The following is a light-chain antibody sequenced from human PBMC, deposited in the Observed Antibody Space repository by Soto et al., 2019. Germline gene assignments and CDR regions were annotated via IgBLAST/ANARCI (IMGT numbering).Light chain of an antibody. V-gene: IGKV3-11*01. Sequence: EIVLTQSPATLSLSPGERATLSCRASQSVSSYLAWYQQKPGQAPRLLIYDASNRATGIPARFSGSRSGTDFTLTISSLEPEDFAVYYCQQRSNWPLTFGGGTKGISN. CDR3: QQRSNWPLT. CDR2: DAS. CDR1: QSVSSY. J-gene: IGKJ4*01.